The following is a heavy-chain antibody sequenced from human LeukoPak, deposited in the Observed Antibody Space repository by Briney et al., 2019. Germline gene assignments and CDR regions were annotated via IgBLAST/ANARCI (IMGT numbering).Heavy chain of an antibody. CDR2: INPNSGGT. V-gene: IGHV1-2*02. CDR1: GYTFTGYY. J-gene: IGHJ3*02. D-gene: IGHD5-18*01. CDR3: AREKEYSYGYKSDAFDI. Sequence: ASVKVSCKASGYTFTGYYMHWVRQAPGQGLEWMGWINPNSGGTNYAQKFQGRVTMTRDTSISTAYMELSRLRSDDTAVYYCAREKEYSYGYKSDAFDIWGQGTMVTVSS.